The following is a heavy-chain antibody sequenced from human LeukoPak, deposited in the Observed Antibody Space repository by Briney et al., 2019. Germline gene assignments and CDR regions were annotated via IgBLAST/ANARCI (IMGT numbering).Heavy chain of an antibody. Sequence: SETLSLTCAVYGGSFSGYYWSWIRQPPGKGLEWIGEINHSGSTNYNPSLKSRVTISVGTSKNQFSLKLSSVTAADTAVYYCARGGLELRNHYYYMDVWGKGTTVTVSS. V-gene: IGHV4-34*01. CDR3: ARGGLELRNHYYYMDV. J-gene: IGHJ6*03. D-gene: IGHD1-7*01. CDR1: GGSFSGYY. CDR2: INHSGST.